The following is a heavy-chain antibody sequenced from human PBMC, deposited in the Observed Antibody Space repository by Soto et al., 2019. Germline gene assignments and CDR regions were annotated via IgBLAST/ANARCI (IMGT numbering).Heavy chain of an antibody. CDR3: VATGGRQQAYAFDF. V-gene: IGHV3-7*01. J-gene: IGHJ3*01. Sequence: GGSLRLSCAASGFTFSSYWMSWVRQAPGKGLEWVANIKQDGSEKYYVDSVRGRFTISRDNAKNSLYLQVNSLRAEDTAMYYCVATGGRQQAYAFDFCGHGTMVTVSS. D-gene: IGHD1-26*01. CDR2: IKQDGSEK. CDR1: GFTFSSYW.